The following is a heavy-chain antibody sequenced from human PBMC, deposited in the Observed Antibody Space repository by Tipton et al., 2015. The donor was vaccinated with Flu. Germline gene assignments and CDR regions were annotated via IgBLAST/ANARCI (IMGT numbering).Heavy chain of an antibody. D-gene: IGHD5-18*01. Sequence: TLSLTCAVYGGSFSGYYWSWIRQPPGKGLEWIGEINHSGSTNYNPSLKSRVTISVDTSKNQFSLKLSSVTAADTAVYYCARGQVRGYRYYYYYYGMDVWGQGTTVTVSS. CDR1: GGSFSGYY. J-gene: IGHJ6*02. CDR2: INHSGST. CDR3: ARGQVRGYRYYYYYYGMDV. V-gene: IGHV4-34*01.